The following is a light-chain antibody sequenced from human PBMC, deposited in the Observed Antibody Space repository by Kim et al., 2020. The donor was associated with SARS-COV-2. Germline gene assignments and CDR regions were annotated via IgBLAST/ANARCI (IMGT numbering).Light chain of an antibody. CDR2: DTS. Sequence: EIVLTQSPGTLSLSPGERATLSCRASQSVSNRYLTWYQQKPGQAPRLLIYDTSSRATGIPDRFSGSGSGTDITLTISRLEPEDFAVYYCQQYVSSPGTFGQGTKVDIK. CDR1: QSVSNRY. J-gene: IGKJ1*01. V-gene: IGKV3-20*01. CDR3: QQYVSSPGT.